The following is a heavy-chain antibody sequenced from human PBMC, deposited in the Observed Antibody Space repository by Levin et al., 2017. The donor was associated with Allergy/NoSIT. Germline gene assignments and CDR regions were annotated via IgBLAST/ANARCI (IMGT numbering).Heavy chain of an antibody. CDR3: ARGSARVDSYYYYYYMDV. Sequence: RSQTLSLTCAVSGGSISSSNWWSWVRQPPGKGLEWIGEIYHSGSTNYNPSLKSRVTISVDKSKNQFSLKLSSVTAADTAVYYCARGSARVDSYYYYYYMDVWGKGTTVTVSS. D-gene: IGHD2-15*01. CDR2: IYHSGST. V-gene: IGHV4-4*02. J-gene: IGHJ6*03. CDR1: GGSISSSNW.